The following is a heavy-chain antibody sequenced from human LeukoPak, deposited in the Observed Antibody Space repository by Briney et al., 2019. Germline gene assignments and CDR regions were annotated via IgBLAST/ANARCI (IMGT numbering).Heavy chain of an antibody. J-gene: IGHJ4*02. CDR3: ARVIAAAGKAAGGFDY. Sequence: GESLKISCKGSGYSFTSYWIGWVRQMPGKGLEWMGIIYPGDSDTRYSPSFQGQVTISADKSISTAYLQWSSLKASDTAMYYCARVIAAAGKAAGGFDYWGQGTLVTVSS. V-gene: IGHV5-51*01. CDR2: IYPGDSDT. D-gene: IGHD6-13*01. CDR1: GYSFTSYW.